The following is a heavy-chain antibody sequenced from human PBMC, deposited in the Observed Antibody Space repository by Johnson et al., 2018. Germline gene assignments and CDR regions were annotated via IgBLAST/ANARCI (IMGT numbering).Heavy chain of an antibody. D-gene: IGHD3-16*01. Sequence: VQLQESGGGLVQPGGSLRLSCAASGFTFSGYWMHWVRQAPGKGLVWVSRINSDGISTNYADSVTGRFTHSRDNSTNTLYLQLNSLRAEDTAFYYCATLVGGREGDAFDIWGQGTVVTVSS. J-gene: IGHJ3*02. CDR1: GFTFSGYW. CDR2: INSDGIST. V-gene: IGHV3-74*01. CDR3: ATLVGGREGDAFDI.